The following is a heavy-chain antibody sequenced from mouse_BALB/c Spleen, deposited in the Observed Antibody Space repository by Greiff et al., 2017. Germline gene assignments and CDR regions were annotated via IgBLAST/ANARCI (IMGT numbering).Heavy chain of an antibody. CDR3: AREYYYGSSPYYAMDY. V-gene: IGHV7-3*02. CDR2: IRNKANGYTT. CDR1: GFTFTDYY. D-gene: IGHD1-1*01. Sequence: EVKLMESGGGLVQPGGSLRLSCATSGFTFTDYYMSWVRQPPGKALEWLGFIRNKANGYTTEYSASVKGRFTISRDNSQSILYLQMNTLRAEDIATYYCAREYYYGSSPYYAMDYWGQGTSVTVSS. J-gene: IGHJ4*01.